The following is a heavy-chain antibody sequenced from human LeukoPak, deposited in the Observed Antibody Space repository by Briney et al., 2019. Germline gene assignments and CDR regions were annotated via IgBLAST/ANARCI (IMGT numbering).Heavy chain of an antibody. D-gene: IGHD1-26*01. V-gene: IGHV3-20*04. Sequence: PGGSLRLSCAASGFIFDDYGMSWVRQAPGKGLEWVSGINWNGGSTGYADSVKGRFTISRDNAKNSLYVQMNSLRAEDTALYYCARGGYSGSYFAYWGQGTLVTVPS. CDR1: GFIFDDYG. J-gene: IGHJ4*02. CDR3: ARGGYSGSYFAY. CDR2: INWNGGST.